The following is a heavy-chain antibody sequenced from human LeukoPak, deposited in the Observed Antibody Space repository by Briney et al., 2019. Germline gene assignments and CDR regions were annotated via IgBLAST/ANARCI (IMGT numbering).Heavy chain of an antibody. CDR2: IIPILGIA. J-gene: IGHJ3*02. Sequence: SVKVSCKASGGTFSSYAISWVRQAPGQGLEWMGRIIPILGIANYAQKFQGRVTITADKSTSTAYMELSSLRSEDTAVYYCARDLDSRDGYNYPDAFDIWGQGTMVTVSS. D-gene: IGHD5-24*01. CDR3: ARDLDSRDGYNYPDAFDI. CDR1: GGTFSSYA. V-gene: IGHV1-69*04.